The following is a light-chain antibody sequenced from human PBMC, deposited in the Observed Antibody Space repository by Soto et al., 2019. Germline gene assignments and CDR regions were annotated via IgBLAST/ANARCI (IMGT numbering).Light chain of an antibody. CDR3: QQRFNWPRLT. V-gene: IGKV3-11*01. CDR2: DAS. J-gene: IGKJ2*01. Sequence: EIVLTQSPATLSLSPGERATLSCRASQSVSSYLAWYQHKPGQAPRLLIYDASNRATGIPARFSGGGSGTDFTLSISRLEPEDFAVYYCQQRFNWPRLTFGQGTKLEIK. CDR1: QSVSSY.